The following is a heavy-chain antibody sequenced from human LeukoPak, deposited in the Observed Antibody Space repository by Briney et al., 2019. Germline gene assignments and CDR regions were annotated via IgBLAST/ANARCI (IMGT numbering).Heavy chain of an antibody. D-gene: IGHD3-22*01. J-gene: IGHJ5*02. Sequence: ASVKVSCKASGYTFIAWHLHWVRRAPGQLFEWMGRINPESGDTNYAQNFQGRVAMTSAASITTAYMELSGLTPDDTAVYYCAREATFYYDADGSGVPSWFDPWGQGTLVTVSS. CDR2: INPESGDT. CDR3: AREATFYYDADGSGVPSWFDP. V-gene: IGHV1-2*06. CDR1: GYTFIAWH.